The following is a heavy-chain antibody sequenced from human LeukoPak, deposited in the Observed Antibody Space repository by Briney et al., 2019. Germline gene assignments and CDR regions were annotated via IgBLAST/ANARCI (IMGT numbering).Heavy chain of an antibody. Sequence: GGSLRLSCAASGFTFRSYSMNWVRQAPGKGLEWVSSISSSSYIYYADSVKGRFTISSDNAKNSLYLQMNSLRAEDTALYFCARDNPYSESLAADDAFDIWGQGTMVTVSS. CDR1: GFTFRSYS. CDR2: ISSSSYI. CDR3: ARDNPYSESLAADDAFDI. V-gene: IGHV3-21*01. D-gene: IGHD1-26*01. J-gene: IGHJ3*02.